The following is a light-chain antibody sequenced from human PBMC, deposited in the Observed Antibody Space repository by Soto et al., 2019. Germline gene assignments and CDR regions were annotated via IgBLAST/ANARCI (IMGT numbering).Light chain of an antibody. J-gene: IGLJ3*02. CDR2: EVN. CDR1: SSDIGVYNY. V-gene: IGLV2-14*01. CDR3: GTWDSSLSAM. Sequence: QSALTQPASVSGSPGQSITFSCTGTSSDIGVYNYVSWYQQHPGKAPKLMIYEVNNRPSGVSNRFSGSKSGNTASLTISGLQAEDEADYYCGTWDSSLSAMFGGGTKLTVL.